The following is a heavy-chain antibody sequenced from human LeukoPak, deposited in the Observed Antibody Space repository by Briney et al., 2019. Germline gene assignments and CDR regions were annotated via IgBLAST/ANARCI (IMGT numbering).Heavy chain of an antibody. CDR3: AREGSMTARPFVSIDY. CDR2: IHTSGST. Sequence: SETLSLTCAVSGASISSSYWSWIRQPPGKGLEWIGRIHTSGSTDYNPSLESRVTMSVDTSKNQFSLKLSSVTAADTAVYYCAREGSMTARPFVSIDYWGQGTLVTVSS. V-gene: IGHV4-4*07. CDR1: GASISSSY. J-gene: IGHJ4*02. D-gene: IGHD6-6*01.